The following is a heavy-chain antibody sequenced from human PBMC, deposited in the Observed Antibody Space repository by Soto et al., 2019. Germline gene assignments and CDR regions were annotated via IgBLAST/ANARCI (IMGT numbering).Heavy chain of an antibody. Sequence: QVRLVQSGAGVKEPGDSVRVSCEASGYTFTAYHIHWVRQAPGQGLEWMGWINPKFGDTGYAQDFQGRVSMTSDMSISTVYMELSSLTSDDTAIYYCARNMDYYYGRGSGNGHGVWGQGTTVTVFS. J-gene: IGHJ6*02. V-gene: IGHV1-2*02. CDR2: INPKFGDT. CDR3: ARNMDYYYGRGSGNGHGV. CDR1: GYTFTAYH. D-gene: IGHD3-10*02.